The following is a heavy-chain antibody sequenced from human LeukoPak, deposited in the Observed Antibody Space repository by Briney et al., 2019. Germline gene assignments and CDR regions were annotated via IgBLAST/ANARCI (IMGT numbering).Heavy chain of an antibody. CDR1: GGSISSGDYY. J-gene: IGHJ6*02. V-gene: IGHV4-30-4*01. Sequence: SQTLSLTCTVSGGSISSGDYYWSWIRQPPGKGLEWIGYIYYSGSTYYNPSLKSRVTISVDTSKNQFSLKLSSVTAADTAVYYCARVSLGNEPGSPQNYYYYGMDVWGQGTTVTVSS. CDR2: IYYSGST. CDR3: ARVSLGNEPGSPQNYYYYGMDV.